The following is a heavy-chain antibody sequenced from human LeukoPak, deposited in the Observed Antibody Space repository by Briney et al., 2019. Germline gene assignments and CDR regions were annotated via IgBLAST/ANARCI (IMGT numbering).Heavy chain of an antibody. D-gene: IGHD3-3*01. V-gene: IGHV3-30*18. CDR2: ISYDGSNK. Sequence: GGSLRLSCAAPGFSFSSNWMGWVRQAPGKGLEWVAVISYDGSNKYYADSVKGRFTISRDNSKNTLYLQMNSLRAEDTAVYYCAKPSYDFWSGYGDYWGQGTLVTVSS. CDR3: AKPSYDFWSGYGDY. J-gene: IGHJ4*02. CDR1: GFSFSSNW.